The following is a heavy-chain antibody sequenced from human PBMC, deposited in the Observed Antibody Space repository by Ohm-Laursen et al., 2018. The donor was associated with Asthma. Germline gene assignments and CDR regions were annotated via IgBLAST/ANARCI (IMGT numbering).Heavy chain of an antibody. CDR2: IYWDDDK. CDR1: GFSLSTTGVG. V-gene: IGHV2-5*02. J-gene: IGHJ4*02. CDR3: AHRGTYYGDFRWRYYFDY. Sequence: PTQTLTLTCTFSGFSLSTTGVGVGWIRQPPGKALEWLALIYWDDDKRYSPSLKSRLTITKDTSKSRVVLTMTNMDPVDTATYFCAHRGTYYGDFRWRYYFDYWGQGTLVTVSS. D-gene: IGHD4-17*01.